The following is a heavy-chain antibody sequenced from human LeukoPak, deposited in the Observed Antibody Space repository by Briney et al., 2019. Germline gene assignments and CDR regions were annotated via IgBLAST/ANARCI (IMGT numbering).Heavy chain of an antibody. CDR2: IYYSGST. J-gene: IGHJ6*02. D-gene: IGHD3-10*01. V-gene: IGHV4-59*08. Sequence: ASETLSLTCTVSGGSISSYYWSWIRQPPGKGLEWIGYIYYSGSTNYNPSLKSRVTISVDTSKNQFSLKLSSVTAADTAVYYCAGRAVTMVRGVHYGMDVWGQGTTVTVSS. CDR1: GGSISSYY. CDR3: AGRAVTMVRGVHYGMDV.